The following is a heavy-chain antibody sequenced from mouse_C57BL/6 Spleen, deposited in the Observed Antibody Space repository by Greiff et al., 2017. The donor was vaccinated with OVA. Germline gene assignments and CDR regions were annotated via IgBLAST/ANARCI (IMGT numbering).Heavy chain of an antibody. CDR2: IDPSDSYT. J-gene: IGHJ2*01. CDR1: GYTFTSYW. V-gene: IGHV1-69*01. CDR3: ARPDYYGSSYYLDY. Sequence: VQLQQPGAELVMPGASVKLSCKASGYTFTSYWMHWVKQRPGQGLEWIGEIDPSDSYTNYNQKFKGKSTLTVDKSSSTAYMQLSSLTSEDSAVYYCARPDYYGSSYYLDYWGQGTTLTVSS. D-gene: IGHD1-1*01.